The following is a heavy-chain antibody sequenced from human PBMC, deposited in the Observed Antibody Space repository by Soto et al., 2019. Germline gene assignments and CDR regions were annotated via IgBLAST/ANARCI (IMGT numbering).Heavy chain of an antibody. V-gene: IGHV3-15*01. CDR1: GFTFSNAW. CDR2: IKSKTDGGST. CDR3: TTGHYVWGSPYYFDY. Sequence: EVQLVESGGGLVKPGGSLRLSCAASGFTFSNAWMSWVRQAPGKGLEWVGRIKSKTDGGSTDYAAPVKGRFTISRDDSKNTLYLQMNSLKTEDTAVYYCTTGHYVWGSPYYFDYWGQGTLVTVSS. J-gene: IGHJ4*02. D-gene: IGHD3-16*01.